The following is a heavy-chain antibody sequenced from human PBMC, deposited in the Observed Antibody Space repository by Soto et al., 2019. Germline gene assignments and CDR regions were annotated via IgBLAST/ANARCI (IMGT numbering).Heavy chain of an antibody. V-gene: IGHV3-9*01. Sequence: EVQLVESGGGLVQPGKSLRLSCAASGFTFDDYAMHWVRQVPGKGLEWVSGLSWISGTIDYADSVKGRFTISRDNAKNSLHLQMNSLKPEDTAFYYCAKAESSGWYYSLDYWGQGTLVTVSS. CDR2: LSWISGTI. CDR3: AKAESSGWYYSLDY. D-gene: IGHD6-19*01. J-gene: IGHJ4*02. CDR1: GFTFDDYA.